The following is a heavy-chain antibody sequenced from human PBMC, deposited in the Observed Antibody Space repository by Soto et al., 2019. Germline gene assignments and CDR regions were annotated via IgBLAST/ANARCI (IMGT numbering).Heavy chain of an antibody. V-gene: IGHV4-4*07. D-gene: IGHD5-12*01. CDR1: GGSISNYY. J-gene: IGHJ4*02. CDR3: ARERREEVHDGYDIEC. CDR2: IYTSGST. Sequence: QVQLQESGPGLVKPSETLSLTCTVSGGSISNYYWSWIRQPAGKGLEWIGRIYTSGSTDYNPSPQSRVTISIDTSKNQFSLKVTSMTAADTAVYYCARERREEVHDGYDIECWGQGTLVTVSS.